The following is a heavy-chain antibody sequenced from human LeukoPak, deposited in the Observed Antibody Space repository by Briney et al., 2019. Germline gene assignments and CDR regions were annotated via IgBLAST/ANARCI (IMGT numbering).Heavy chain of an antibody. V-gene: IGHV4-30-2*01. CDR1: GGSISSGGYS. D-gene: IGHD6-13*01. J-gene: IGHJ3*02. CDR3: ARDSPYSSSWYGNDAFDI. Sequence: PSETLSLTCAVSGGSISSGGYSWSWIRQPPGKGLEWIGYIYHSGSTYYNPSLKSRVTISVDTSKNQFSLKLSSVTAADTAVYYCARDSPYSSSWYGNDAFDIWGQGTMVTVSS. CDR2: IYHSGST.